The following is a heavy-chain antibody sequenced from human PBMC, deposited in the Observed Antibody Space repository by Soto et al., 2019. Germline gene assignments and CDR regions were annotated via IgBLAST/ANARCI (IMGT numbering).Heavy chain of an antibody. CDR2: IKPDGSET. V-gene: IGHV3-7*01. CDR1: GFMFSTYW. Sequence: PGGSLRLSCRASGFMFSTYWVSWVRQAPGKGLEYVAAIKPDGSETDYVESVKGRFTISRDNAKDSLFLQMNGLRVEDTAAYYCAREAYWGQGTPVTVSS. J-gene: IGHJ4*02. CDR3: AREAY.